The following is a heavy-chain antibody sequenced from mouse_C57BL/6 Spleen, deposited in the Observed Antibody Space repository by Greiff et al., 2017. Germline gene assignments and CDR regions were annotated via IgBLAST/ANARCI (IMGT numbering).Heavy chain of an antibody. D-gene: IGHD6-1*01. Sequence: EVKVVESGGGLVQPGGSLSLSCAASGFTFTDYYMSWVRQPPGKALEWLGFIRNKANGYTTEYSASVKGRFTISRDNSQSILYLQMNALRAEDSATYYCARSPLQAYAMDYWGQGTSVTVSS. J-gene: IGHJ4*01. V-gene: IGHV7-3*01. CDR2: IRNKANGYTT. CDR1: GFTFTDYY. CDR3: ARSPLQAYAMDY.